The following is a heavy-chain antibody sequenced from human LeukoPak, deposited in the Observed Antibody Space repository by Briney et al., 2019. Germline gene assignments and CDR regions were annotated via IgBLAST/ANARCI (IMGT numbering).Heavy chain of an antibody. CDR1: GFTFSSYA. V-gene: IGHV3-30-3*01. J-gene: IGHJ3*02. CDR2: ISCDGSNK. Sequence: GGSLRLSCAASGFTFSSYAMHWVRQAPGKGLEWVAVISCDGSNKYYADSVKGRLTISRDNSKNTLYLQMNSLRAEDTAVYYCARDSRFGFDIWGQGTMVTVSS. CDR3: ARDSRFGFDI. D-gene: IGHD3-10*01.